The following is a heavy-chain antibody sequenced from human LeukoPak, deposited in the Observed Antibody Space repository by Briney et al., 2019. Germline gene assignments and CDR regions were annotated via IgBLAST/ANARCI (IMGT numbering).Heavy chain of an antibody. CDR2: INPNSGGT. CDR1: GYTFTGYH. V-gene: IGHV1-2*04. CDR3: ARGVTGYSSSWYQF. D-gene: IGHD6-13*01. Sequence: GASVKVSCKASGYTFTGYHMHWVRQAPGQGLEWMGWINPNSGGTNYAQKFQGWVTMTRDTSISTAYMELSRLRSDDTAVYYCARGVTGYSSSWYQFWGQGTLVTVSS. J-gene: IGHJ4*02.